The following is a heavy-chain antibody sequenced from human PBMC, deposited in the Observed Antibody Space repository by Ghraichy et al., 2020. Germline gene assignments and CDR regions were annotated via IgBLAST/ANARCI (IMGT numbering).Heavy chain of an antibody. D-gene: IGHD2/OR15-2a*01. CDR2: IRSKAKSYAT. Sequence: GGSLRLSCAASGFTFSGSTMHWVRQASGKGLEWVGLIRSKAKSYATAYGESVKGRFTISRDDSKNTAYLQMNRVKTEDTAVYYCTRLDVDVILGGQGTLVTVSS. CDR3: TRLDVDVIL. J-gene: IGHJ4*02. V-gene: IGHV3-73*01. CDR1: GFTFSGST.